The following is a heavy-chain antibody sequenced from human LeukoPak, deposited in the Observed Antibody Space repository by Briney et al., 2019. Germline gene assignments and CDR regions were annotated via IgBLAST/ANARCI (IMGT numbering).Heavy chain of an antibody. CDR3: AKDIMSRGVTVTLGAFDL. V-gene: IGHV3-48*04. CDR2: ISSSSSPI. D-gene: IGHD3-10*01. J-gene: IGHJ3*01. Sequence: GGSLRLSCAASGFTFSTYSMNWVRQAPGKGLEWVSYISSSSSPIYYADSVKGRFTISRDNAKNYLYLQMNSLRPEDTALYYCAKDIMSRGVTVTLGAFDLWGQGTMVTVSS. CDR1: GFTFSTYS.